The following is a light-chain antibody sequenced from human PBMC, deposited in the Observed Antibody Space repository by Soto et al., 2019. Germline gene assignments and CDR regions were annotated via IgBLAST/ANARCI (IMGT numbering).Light chain of an antibody. CDR2: GAS. CDR3: QQYNDWPPLT. CDR1: QSITTN. Sequence: EKVLTQSPVTLSVSLGERATLSCRASQSITTNLAWYQQNPGQAPRLLIFGASNRATGIPARFSGSGSGTEFSLTISSLQSEDSAIYYCQQYNDWPPLTFGGGTKVEI. V-gene: IGKV3-15*01. J-gene: IGKJ4*01.